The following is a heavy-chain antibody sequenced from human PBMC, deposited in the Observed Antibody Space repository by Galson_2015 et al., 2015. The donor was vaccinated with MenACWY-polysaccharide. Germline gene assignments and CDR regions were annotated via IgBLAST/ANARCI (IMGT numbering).Heavy chain of an antibody. CDR3: ARRYRYATSDYYPAFDM. D-gene: IGHD2-2*01. CDR2: IYHTGTT. Sequence: LSLTCAVSGGSISSNHWWSWVRQPPGKGLEWIGEIYHTGTTNYNPYLESRLTISVDKSPSKFSLKLRSVTAADAAVYYCARRYRYATSDYYPAFDMWGQGTMVTVSS. J-gene: IGHJ3*02. CDR1: GGSISSNHW. V-gene: IGHV4-4*02.